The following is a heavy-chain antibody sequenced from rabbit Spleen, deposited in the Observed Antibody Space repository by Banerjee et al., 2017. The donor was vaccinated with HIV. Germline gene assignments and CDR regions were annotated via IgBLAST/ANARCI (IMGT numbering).Heavy chain of an antibody. CDR1: GFSFSSNW. CDR3: ARDPNYASGHYIYSF. J-gene: IGHJ4*01. Sequence: LEESGGGLVKPGGTLTLTCTVSGFSFSSNWICWVRQAPGKGLEWIACIDTNDGDTDYANWPKGRFTISKTSSTTVTLQLNSLTAADTATYFCARDPNYASGHYIYSFWGPGTLVTVS. D-gene: IGHD1-1*01. CDR2: IDTNDGDT. V-gene: IGHV1S45*01.